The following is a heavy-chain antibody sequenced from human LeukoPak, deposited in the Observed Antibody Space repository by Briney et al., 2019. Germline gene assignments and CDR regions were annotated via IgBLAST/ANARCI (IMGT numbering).Heavy chain of an antibody. CDR3: ARIRITIFGVAKHYFDY. V-gene: IGHV4-34*01. J-gene: IGHJ4*01. D-gene: IGHD3-3*01. Sequence: PSETLSLTCAVYGGSFSGYYWSWIRQPPGKGLEWIGEINHSGSTNYNPSPKSRVTISVDTSKNQFSLKLSSVTAADTAVYYRARIRITIFGVAKHYFDYWGQGTLVTVSS. CDR1: GGSFSGYY. CDR2: INHSGST.